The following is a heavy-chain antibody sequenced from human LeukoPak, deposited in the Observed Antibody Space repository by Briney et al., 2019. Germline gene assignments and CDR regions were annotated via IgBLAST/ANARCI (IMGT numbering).Heavy chain of an antibody. D-gene: IGHD3-10*01. V-gene: IGHV4-34*01. CDR3: ARTLKWFGDYKGYFDY. CDR1: GGSFSGYY. Sequence: PSETLSLTCAVYGGSFSGYYWSWIRQPPGKGLERIGEINHSGSTNYNPSLKSRVTISVDTSKNQFSLKLSSVTAADTAVYYCARTLKWFGDYKGYFDYWGQGTLVTVSS. J-gene: IGHJ4*02. CDR2: INHSGST.